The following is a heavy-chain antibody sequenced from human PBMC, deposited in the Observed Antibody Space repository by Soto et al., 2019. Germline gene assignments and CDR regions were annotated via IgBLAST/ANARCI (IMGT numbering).Heavy chain of an antibody. Sequence: PGGSLRLSCAASGFTFSDYSMNWVRQAPGKGLEWVSYISSSSSIIHYADSVKGRFTISRDNAKNSLYLQMNSLRAEDTAVYYCARDEAYCSGGSCYGYYYYYMEVGGKGTTVTVSS. V-gene: IGHV3-48*01. J-gene: IGHJ6*03. CDR3: ARDEAYCSGGSCYGYYYYYMEV. CDR2: ISSSSSII. CDR1: GFTFSDYS. D-gene: IGHD2-15*01.